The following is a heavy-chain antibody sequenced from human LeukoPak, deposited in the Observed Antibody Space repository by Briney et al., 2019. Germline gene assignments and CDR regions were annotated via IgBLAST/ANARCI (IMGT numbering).Heavy chain of an antibody. V-gene: IGHV4-59*01. CDR1: GVSISSYY. CDR3: ARDRYYYDSSGTRWFDP. D-gene: IGHD3-22*01. CDR2: IYRSGST. Sequence: SETLSLTCTVSGVSISSYYWSWIRQPPGKGLEWIGYIYRSGSTNYNPSLKSRVTISVDTSKNQFSLKLRSVTAADTAVYYCARDRYYYDSSGTRWFDPWGQGTLVTVSS. J-gene: IGHJ5*02.